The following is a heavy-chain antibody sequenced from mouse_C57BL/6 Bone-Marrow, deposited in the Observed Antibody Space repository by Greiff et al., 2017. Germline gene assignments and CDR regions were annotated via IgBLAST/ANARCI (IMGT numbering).Heavy chain of an antibody. V-gene: IGHV1-81*01. Sequence: VQLQQSGAELARPGASVKLSCKASGYTFTSYGISWVKQRTGQGLEWIGEIYPRSGNTYYNEKFKGKATLTADKSSSTAYMELRSLTSEDSAVYFCARWSYSNLWDYYAMDYWGQGTSVTVSS. CDR2: IYPRSGNT. D-gene: IGHD2-5*01. CDR1: GYTFTSYG. J-gene: IGHJ4*01. CDR3: ARWSYSNLWDYYAMDY.